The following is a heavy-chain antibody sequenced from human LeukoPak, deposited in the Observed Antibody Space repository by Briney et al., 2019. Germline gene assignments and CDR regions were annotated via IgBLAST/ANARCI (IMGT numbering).Heavy chain of an antibody. CDR2: IHHSGSK. D-gene: IGHD6-13*01. CDR3: ACKTTAAAGTFDY. J-gene: IGHJ4*02. V-gene: IGHV4-4*02. CDR1: GGSISSSNW. Sequence: SGTLSLTCAVSGGSISSSNWWSWVRQSPGKGLEWIGEIHHSGSKNYSPSLNSRVTISVDKSKSQFSLKLTSVTVADTALYYCACKTTAAAGTFDYWGQGTLVTVSS.